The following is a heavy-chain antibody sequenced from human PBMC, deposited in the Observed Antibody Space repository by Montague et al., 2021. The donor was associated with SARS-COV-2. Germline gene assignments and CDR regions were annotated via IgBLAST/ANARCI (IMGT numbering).Heavy chain of an antibody. CDR1: GFSLSTSGVG. D-gene: IGHD6-19*01. CDR2: IYWNDDK. CDR3: AHKRSGWPLEFGF. J-gene: IGHJ4*02. V-gene: IGHV2-5*01. Sequence: PALVKPTQTLTLTCTFSGFSLSTSGVGVGWIRQPPGKAPECLAVIYWNDDKRYRPSLKSRITVTKDSSKNQVVLTMTNMDPVDTAMYYCAHKRSGWPLEFGFWGQGALVIVSS.